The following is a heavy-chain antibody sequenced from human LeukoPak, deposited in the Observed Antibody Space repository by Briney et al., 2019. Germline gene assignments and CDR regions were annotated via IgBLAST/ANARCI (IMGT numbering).Heavy chain of an antibody. J-gene: IGHJ4*02. V-gene: IGHV3-7*04. CDR3: ASDREYYYGSGSFYY. D-gene: IGHD3-10*01. Sequence: GGSLRLSCAASGFTFSSYWMSWGRQAPGKGLEWVANIKQDGSEKYYVDSVKGRFTISRDNAKNSLYLQMNSLRAEDTAVYYCASDREYYYGSGSFYYWGQGTLVTVSS. CDR2: IKQDGSEK. CDR1: GFTFSSYW.